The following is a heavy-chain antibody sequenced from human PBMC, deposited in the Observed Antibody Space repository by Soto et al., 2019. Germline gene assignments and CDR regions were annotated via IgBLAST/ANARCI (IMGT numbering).Heavy chain of an antibody. Sequence: QITLKESGPPLVKPTQPLTLTCTFSGFSLSTSGVGVGWIRQPPGKALEWLALIYWDDDKRYSPSLKSRLTITKDTSKNQVVLTMTNMDPVDTATYYCARRIAVAGTRSPLFDYWGQGTLVTVSS. CDR2: IYWDDDK. V-gene: IGHV2-5*02. J-gene: IGHJ4*02. D-gene: IGHD6-19*01. CDR3: ARRIAVAGTRSPLFDY. CDR1: GFSLSTSGVG.